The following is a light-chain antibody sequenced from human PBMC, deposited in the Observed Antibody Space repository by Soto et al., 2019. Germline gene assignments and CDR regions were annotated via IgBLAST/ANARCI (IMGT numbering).Light chain of an antibody. Sequence: QLVLTQSPSASASLGASVKITCTLSSGHSRYAITWHQQQPEKGPRYLMKINSDGSHSKGDGIPDRFSGSSSGAERYLTISSLQSEDEADYYCQTWGTGIGVFGGGTKLTVL. V-gene: IGLV4-69*01. CDR1: SGHSRYA. J-gene: IGLJ2*01. CDR3: QTWGTGIGV. CDR2: INSDGSH.